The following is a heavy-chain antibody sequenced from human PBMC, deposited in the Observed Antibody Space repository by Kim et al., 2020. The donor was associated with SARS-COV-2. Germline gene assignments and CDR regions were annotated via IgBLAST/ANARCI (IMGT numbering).Heavy chain of an antibody. CDR1: GFIFTGYT. D-gene: IGHD3-10*01. V-gene: IGHV3-48*02. CDR2: ITSSSTSI. Sequence: GGSLRLSCAASGFIFTGYTMNWVRQAPGKGLEWLSYITSSSTSIVYADSVRGRFTISRDNAKNSVYLQMNSLRDEDTAVYYCARHASATYSFDSWGQGTLVTVSS. J-gene: IGHJ4*02. CDR3: ARHASATYSFDS.